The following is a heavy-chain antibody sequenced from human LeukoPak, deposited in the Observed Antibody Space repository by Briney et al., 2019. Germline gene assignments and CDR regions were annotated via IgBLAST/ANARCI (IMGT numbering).Heavy chain of an antibody. V-gene: IGHV3-15*01. CDR1: GFTFRNAS. Sequence: AGGSLRLSCAASGFTFRNASMSWVRQAPGKGLEWVGRIKSKTDGGRTDYAAPVKGRFTISRDDSKNTLYLEMNSLTTEDTAVYFCAHRDTTMVRVDYWGQGTLVTVSS. J-gene: IGHJ4*02. D-gene: IGHD5-18*01. CDR2: IKSKTDGGRT. CDR3: AHRDTTMVRVDY.